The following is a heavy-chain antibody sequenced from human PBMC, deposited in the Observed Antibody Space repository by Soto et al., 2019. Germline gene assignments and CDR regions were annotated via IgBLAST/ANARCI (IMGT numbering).Heavy chain of an antibody. CDR2: IYYSGST. J-gene: IGHJ4*02. Sequence: QVQLQESGPGLVKPSATLSLTCTVSGGSISSYYWSWIRGPPGKGLEWIGYIYYSGSTNYNPSLKSRVTISVDTSKNQFSLKLSSVTAADTAVYYCARISSSRDYWGQGTLVTVSS. CDR3: ARISSSRDY. V-gene: IGHV4-59*01. D-gene: IGHD6-13*01. CDR1: GGSISSYY.